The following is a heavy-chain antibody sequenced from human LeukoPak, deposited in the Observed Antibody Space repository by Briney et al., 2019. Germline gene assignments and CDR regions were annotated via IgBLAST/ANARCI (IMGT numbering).Heavy chain of an antibody. D-gene: IGHD6-25*01. V-gene: IGHV3-9*01. CDR3: AKDISGGVGYLDYYYGMDV. CDR1: GFTFDDYA. CDR2: ISWDSGSI. Sequence: GRSLRLSCAAAGFTFDDYAMQWVRHDGGKGVGWVSGISWDSGSIGYADSVKGRFTISRDNAKNSLYLQMNSLRAEATALYYCAKDISGGVGYLDYYYGMDVWGQGTTVTVSS. J-gene: IGHJ6*02.